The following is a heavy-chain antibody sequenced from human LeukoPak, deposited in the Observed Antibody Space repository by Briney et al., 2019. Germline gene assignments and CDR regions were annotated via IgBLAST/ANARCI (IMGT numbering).Heavy chain of an antibody. CDR1: GFTFSSYS. V-gene: IGHV3-48*01. CDR2: ISSSSSTI. D-gene: IGHD6-6*01. J-gene: IGHJ4*02. CDR3: ARGGAARQFDY. Sequence: QTGGSLRLSCAASGFTFSSYSMNWVRQAPGKGLEWVSYISSSSSTIYYADSVKGRFTISRDNAKNSLFLQMNSLRAEDTAVYYCARGGAARQFDYWGQGTLVTVSS.